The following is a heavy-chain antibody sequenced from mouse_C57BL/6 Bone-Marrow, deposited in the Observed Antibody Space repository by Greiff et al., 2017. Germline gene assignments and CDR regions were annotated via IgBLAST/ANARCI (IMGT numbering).Heavy chain of an antibody. D-gene: IGHD2-1*01. J-gene: IGHJ4*01. V-gene: IGHV5-15*01. Sequence: EVQLQESGGGLVQPGGSLKLSCAASGFTFSDYGMAWVRQAPRKGPEWVAFISNLAYSIYYADTVTGRFTISRENAKNTLYLEMSSLRSEDTAMYYCARRASLLWAMDYWGQGTSVTVSS. CDR3: ARRASLLWAMDY. CDR1: GFTFSDYG. CDR2: ISNLAYSI.